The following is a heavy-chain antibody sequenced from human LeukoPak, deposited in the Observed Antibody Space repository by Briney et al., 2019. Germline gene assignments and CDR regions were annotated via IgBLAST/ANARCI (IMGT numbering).Heavy chain of an antibody. J-gene: IGHJ4*02. CDR2: ISYDGSNK. Sequence: GGSLRLSCAASGFTFSSYAMHWVRQAPGKGLEWVAVISYDGSNKYYADSAKGRFTISRDNSKNTLYLQMNSLRAEDTAVYYCARSPRLTGAFFDYWGQGTLVTVSS. CDR1: GFTFSSYA. CDR3: ARSPRLTGAFFDY. V-gene: IGHV3-30-3*01. D-gene: IGHD3-10*01.